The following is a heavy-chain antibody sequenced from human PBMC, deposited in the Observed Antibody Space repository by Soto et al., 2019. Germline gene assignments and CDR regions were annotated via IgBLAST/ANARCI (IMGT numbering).Heavy chain of an antibody. CDR3: XXXXXXXXXFDY. Sequence: QVQLVESGGGVVQPGRSLRLSCAASGFTFSSYAMHWVRQAPGKGLEWVAVITYDGSNKYYVDSVKGRCTISKANSKXXXXXXXXXXXXXXXXXXXXXXXXXXXXXFDYWGQGTLVTVSS. J-gene: IGHJ4*02. CDR1: GFTFSSYA. CDR2: ITYDGSNK. V-gene: IGHV3-30-3*01.